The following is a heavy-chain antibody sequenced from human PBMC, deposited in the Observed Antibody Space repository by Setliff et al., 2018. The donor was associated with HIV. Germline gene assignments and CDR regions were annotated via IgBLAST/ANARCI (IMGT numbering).Heavy chain of an antibody. J-gene: IGHJ3*02. D-gene: IGHD3-10*01. V-gene: IGHV4-39*07. CDR1: GASISSSSYY. CDR2: IIHSGGT. Sequence: PSETLSLTCTVSGASISSSSYYWSWIRQPPGKGLEWIGEIIHSGGTNYNPSLKSRVTISVDTSKNQFSLKLSSVTAADTAVYYCARGGYYGSGSYPRGAFDIWGQGTMVTVSS. CDR3: ARGGYYGSGSYPRGAFDI.